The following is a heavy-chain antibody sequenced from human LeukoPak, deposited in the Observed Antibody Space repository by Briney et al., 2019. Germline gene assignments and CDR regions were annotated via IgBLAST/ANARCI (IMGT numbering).Heavy chain of an antibody. D-gene: IGHD3-10*01. CDR1: GFTFSNYG. CDR2: ILSDGSKE. CDR3: SGDPGDY. J-gene: IGHJ4*02. V-gene: IGHV3-33*03. Sequence: PGGSLRLSCAASGFTFSNYGMHWVRQAPGKGLEWVAVILSDGSKEFYKDSVKGRFTISRDNAKNSLYLQMNSLRAEDTAVYYCSGDPGDYWGQGTLVTVSS.